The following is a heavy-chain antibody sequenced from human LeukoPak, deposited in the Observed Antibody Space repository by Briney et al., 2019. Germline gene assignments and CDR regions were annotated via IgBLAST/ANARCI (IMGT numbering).Heavy chain of an antibody. CDR1: GSIFTNYW. Sequence: GESLQISCKGSGSIFTNYWIAWVRQMPGKGLEWMGIIYPGNSDTRYSPSFQGQVTISADKSISTAYLQWSSLEASDTAMYYCARRERYDSSGYYYFWGQGTQVTVSS. CDR3: ARRERYDSSGYYYF. J-gene: IGHJ4*02. D-gene: IGHD3-22*01. CDR2: IYPGNSDT. V-gene: IGHV5-51*01.